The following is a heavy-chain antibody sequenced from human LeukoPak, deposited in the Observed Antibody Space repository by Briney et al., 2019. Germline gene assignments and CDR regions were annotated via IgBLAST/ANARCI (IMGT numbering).Heavy chain of an antibody. Sequence: GGSLRLSCAASGFTFSSYGMHWVRQAPGKGLEWVAVIWYDGSNKYYADSVKGRFTISRDNSKNTLYLRMNSLRAEDTAVYYCARGFGSIAAAGSAIDYWGQGTLVTVSS. D-gene: IGHD6-13*01. V-gene: IGHV3-33*01. CDR1: GFTFSSYG. CDR2: IWYDGSNK. J-gene: IGHJ4*02. CDR3: ARGFGSIAAAGSAIDY.